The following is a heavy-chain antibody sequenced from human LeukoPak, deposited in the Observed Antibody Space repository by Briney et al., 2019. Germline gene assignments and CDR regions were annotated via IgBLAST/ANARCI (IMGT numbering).Heavy chain of an antibody. Sequence: GGSLRLSCAASGFTFSSYAMHWVRQAPGKGLEWVAVISYDESDKYYADSVKGRFTISRDNSKNTLYLQMNSLRVEDTAVYYCARRWSFDYWGQGTLVTVSS. V-gene: IGHV3-30*04. CDR1: GFTFSSYA. CDR3: ARRWSFDY. D-gene: IGHD6-13*01. CDR2: ISYDESDK. J-gene: IGHJ4*02.